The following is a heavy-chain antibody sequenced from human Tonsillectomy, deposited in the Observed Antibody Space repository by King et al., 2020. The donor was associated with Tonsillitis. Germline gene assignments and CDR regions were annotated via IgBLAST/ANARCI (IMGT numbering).Heavy chain of an antibody. CDR3: ARDRFGSGTI. J-gene: IGHJ3*02. D-gene: IGHD3-10*01. CDR2: FYSGGGGST. CDR1: GLAATSNY. Sequence: VQLVEAGGGLVQPGGSLRLSCAASGLAATSNYMSWVRQVPGKGLDWCSVFYSGGGGSTYYADSVKGRFTISRDDAKNMLYLQMNSLRADDTAIYYCARDRFGSGTIWGQGTMVTVSS. V-gene: IGHV3-66*01.